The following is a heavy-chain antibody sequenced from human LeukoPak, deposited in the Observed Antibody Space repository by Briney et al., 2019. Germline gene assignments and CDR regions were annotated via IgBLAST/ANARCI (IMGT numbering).Heavy chain of an antibody. CDR1: GYTFTGYY. V-gene: IGHV1-18*04. Sequence: ASVKVSCKASGYTFTGYYMHWVRQAPGQGLEWMGWISAYNGNTNYAQKLQGRVTITTDTSTSTAYMELRSLRSDDTAVYYCAREGLNYGYFDLWGRGTLVTVSS. J-gene: IGHJ2*01. CDR2: ISAYNGNT. CDR3: AREGLNYGYFDL. D-gene: IGHD3-10*01.